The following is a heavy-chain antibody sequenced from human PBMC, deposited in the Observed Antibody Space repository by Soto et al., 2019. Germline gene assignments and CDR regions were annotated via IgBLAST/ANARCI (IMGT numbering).Heavy chain of an antibody. CDR2: ISYDGSNK. D-gene: IGHD5-12*01. CDR1: GFTFSSYA. V-gene: IGHV3-30-3*01. Sequence: QVQLVESGGGVVQPGRSLRLSCAASGFTFSSYAMHWVRQAPGKGLEWVAVISYDGSNKYYADCVKGRLTISRDNSKNTLNLQMNSLRAEDTAVYYCARDPVGDGYNSAFDIWGQGTMVTVSS. J-gene: IGHJ3*02. CDR3: ARDPVGDGYNSAFDI.